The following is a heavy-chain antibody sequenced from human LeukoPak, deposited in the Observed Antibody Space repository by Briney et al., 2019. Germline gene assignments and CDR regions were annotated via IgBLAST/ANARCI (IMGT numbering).Heavy chain of an antibody. Sequence: SETLSLTCTVSGGSISSYYWSWIRQPPGKGLEWIGYIHDSGSTNYNPSLKSRVTISVDTSKNRFSLKLSSVAAADTAVYYCARDRREQYCSGGSCYSALGFFDYWGQGTLVTVSS. D-gene: IGHD2-15*01. V-gene: IGHV4-59*01. CDR2: IHDSGST. CDR1: GGSISSYY. CDR3: ARDRREQYCSGGSCYSALGFFDY. J-gene: IGHJ4*02.